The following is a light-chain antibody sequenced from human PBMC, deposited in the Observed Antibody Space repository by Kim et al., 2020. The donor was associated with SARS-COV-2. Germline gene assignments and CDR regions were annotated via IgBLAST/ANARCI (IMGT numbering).Light chain of an antibody. J-gene: IGLJ1*01. CDR2: SND. CDR3: STWDDSLNGYV. Sequence: QSVVTQPPSVSGTPGQRVTISCSGSSSNIGTYNVNWYQQLPGTAPKLLIYSNDQRPSGVPDQFSGSKSGTSASLAISGLQSEDEADYYCSTWDDSLNGYVFGTGTKVTVL. V-gene: IGLV1-44*01. CDR1: SSNIGTYN.